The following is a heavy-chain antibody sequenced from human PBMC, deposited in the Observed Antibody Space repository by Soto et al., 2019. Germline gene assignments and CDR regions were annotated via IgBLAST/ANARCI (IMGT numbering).Heavy chain of an antibody. V-gene: IGHV4-59*01. Sequence: LSLTXTLSGGSFQNFTLLSIRQPPGKGLEWVGHVQYSGSTNYSPSINSRATISLDTSKSQLTLKLRSVTAADTAMYFCTRGVDYYATSGYFSFDSWGQGIPVTVSS. CDR2: VQYSGST. CDR1: GGSFQNFT. J-gene: IGHJ4*02. D-gene: IGHD3-16*01. CDR3: TRGVDYYATSGYFSFDS.